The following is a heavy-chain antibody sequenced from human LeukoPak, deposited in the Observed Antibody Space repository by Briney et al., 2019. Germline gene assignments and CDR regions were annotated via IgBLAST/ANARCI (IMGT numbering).Heavy chain of an antibody. CDR3: ARARSSSWYMDV. CDR1: GGSISSYY. CDR2: IYYSGST. D-gene: IGHD6-13*01. J-gene: IGHJ6*03. V-gene: IGHV4-59*01. Sequence: SETLSLTCTVSGGSISSYYWSWIRQPPGKGLEWTGYIYYSGSTNYNPSLKSRVTISVDTSKNQFSLKLSSVTAADTAVYYCARARSSSWYMDVWGQGTTVTVSS.